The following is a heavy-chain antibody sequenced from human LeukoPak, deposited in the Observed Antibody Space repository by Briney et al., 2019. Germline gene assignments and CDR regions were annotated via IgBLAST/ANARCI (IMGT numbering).Heavy chain of an antibody. CDR3: ARRAGAYSHPYDY. CDR1: GFTFSSNS. J-gene: IGHJ4*02. V-gene: IGHV3-53*01. CDR2: IYSDNT. D-gene: IGHD4/OR15-4a*01. Sequence: GGSLRLSCTVSGFTFSSNSMSWVRQAPGKGLEWVSFIYSDNTHYSDSVKGRFTISTDNSKNTLYLQMNSLRAEDTAVYYCARRAGAYSHPYDYWGQGTLVTVSS.